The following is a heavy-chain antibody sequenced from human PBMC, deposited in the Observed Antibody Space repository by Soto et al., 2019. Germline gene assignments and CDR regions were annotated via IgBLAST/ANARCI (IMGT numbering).Heavy chain of an antibody. CDR2: ISGSGGST. V-gene: IGHV3-23*01. D-gene: IGHD3-10*01. J-gene: IGHJ6*02. Sequence: GGSLRLSCAASGFTFSSYAMSWVRQAPGKGLEWVSAISGSGGSTYYADSVKGRFTISRDNSKNTLYLQMNSLRAEDTAVYYCAKETFGNTGYYYYGMDVWGQGTTVTVSS. CDR3: AKETFGNTGYYYYGMDV. CDR1: GFTFSSYA.